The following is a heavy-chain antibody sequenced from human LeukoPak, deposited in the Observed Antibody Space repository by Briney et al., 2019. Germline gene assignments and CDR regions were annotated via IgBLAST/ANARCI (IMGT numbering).Heavy chain of an antibody. CDR2: ISGSGGGT. D-gene: IGHD1-26*01. Sequence: PGGSLRLSCAASRFTFNIYAMSWVRQTPGKGLEWVSPISGSGGGTFYANSVKGRFTISRDNSKKTLFLQMRGLRAEDTAVYYCAKWDENFYYMDVWGKGTTVTVSS. CDR3: AKWDENFYYMDV. J-gene: IGHJ6*03. CDR1: RFTFNIYA. V-gene: IGHV3-23*01.